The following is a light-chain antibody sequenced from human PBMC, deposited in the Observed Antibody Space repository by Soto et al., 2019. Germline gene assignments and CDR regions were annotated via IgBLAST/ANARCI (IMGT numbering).Light chain of an antibody. CDR2: ANT. V-gene: IGLV1-40*01. Sequence: QAVVTQPPSVSGAPGQRVTISCTGSSSYIGAGYDVHWYQQLPGTAPKLLIYANTNRPSGVPDRFSGSKFGTSASLAITGLQAEDEADYYCQSYDDSLGGHVIFGGGTKVTVL. J-gene: IGLJ2*01. CDR1: SSYIGAGYD. CDR3: QSYDDSLGGHVI.